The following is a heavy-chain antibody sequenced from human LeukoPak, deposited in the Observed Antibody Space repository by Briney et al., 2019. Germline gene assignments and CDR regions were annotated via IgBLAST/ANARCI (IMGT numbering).Heavy chain of an antibody. Sequence: GGSLRLSCAASGFTFSNYWMSWVRQAPGKGLEWVANIKQDGSEKYYVDSVKGRFTISRDNAKNSLYLQMNSLRAEDTAVYYCAREYYDFWSGYYADYWGQGTLVTVSS. V-gene: IGHV3-7*03. D-gene: IGHD3-3*01. CDR3: AREYYDFWSGYYADY. J-gene: IGHJ4*02. CDR1: GFTFSNYW. CDR2: IKQDGSEK.